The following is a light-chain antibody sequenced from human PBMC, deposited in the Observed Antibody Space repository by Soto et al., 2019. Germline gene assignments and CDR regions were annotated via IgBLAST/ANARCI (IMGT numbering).Light chain of an antibody. V-gene: IGLV1-44*01. CDR2: SNN. CDR3: AAWDDSLNGVL. Sequence: QSVLTQPPSASGTPGQRVTISCSGGSSNIGSNTVTWYQQLPGTAPKLLIYSNNQRPSGVPDRFSGSKSGTSASLAISGLQSEDEADYYCAAWDDSLNGVLFGGGTKVTVL. J-gene: IGLJ2*01. CDR1: SSNIGSNT.